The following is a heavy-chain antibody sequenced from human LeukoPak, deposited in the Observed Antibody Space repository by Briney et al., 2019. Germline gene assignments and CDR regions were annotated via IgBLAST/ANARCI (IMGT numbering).Heavy chain of an antibody. CDR1: GFTFSSYS. J-gene: IGHJ4*02. CDR3: ARDYDSSDIPFGY. CDR2: ISSSSSTI. Sequence: GGSLRLSCAASGFTFSSYSMNWVRQAPGKGLEWVSYISSSSSTIYYADSVKGRFTISRDNAKNSLYLQMNSLGDEDTAVYYCARDYDSSDIPFGYWGQGTLVTVSS. V-gene: IGHV3-48*02. D-gene: IGHD3-22*01.